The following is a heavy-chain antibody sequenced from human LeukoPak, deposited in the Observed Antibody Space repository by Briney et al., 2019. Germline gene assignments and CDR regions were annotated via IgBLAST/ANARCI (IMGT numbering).Heavy chain of an antibody. Sequence: GGSLRLSCAASGFTFSSYSMNWVRQAPGKGLEWVSSISSSSTYIYYAGSVKGRFTISRDNARNSLFLQMNSLRAEDTAVYYCARDKGTEGLLPRGDWYFDLWGRGTLVTVSS. V-gene: IGHV3-21*01. CDR2: ISSSSTYI. CDR3: ARDKGTEGLLPRGDWYFDL. CDR1: GFTFSSYS. D-gene: IGHD3-3*01. J-gene: IGHJ2*01.